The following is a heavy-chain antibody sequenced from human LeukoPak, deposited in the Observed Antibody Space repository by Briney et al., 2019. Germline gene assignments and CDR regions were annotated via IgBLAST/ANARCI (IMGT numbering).Heavy chain of an antibody. Sequence: SETLSLTCIVSGASISSGSNYWGWIRQPPGKGLGWIGSIHYSGSTYHNPSLKSRVTISVDTSKNQFSLELSSVTAADTSVYYCARRGGITGTTELDVWGKGTTVTVSS. J-gene: IGHJ6*04. D-gene: IGHD1-7*01. CDR1: GASISSGSNY. CDR2: IHYSGST. V-gene: IGHV4-39*01. CDR3: ARRGGITGTTELDV.